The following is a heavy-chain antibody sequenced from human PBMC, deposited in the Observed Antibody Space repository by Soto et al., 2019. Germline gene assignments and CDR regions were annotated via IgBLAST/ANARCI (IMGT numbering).Heavy chain of an antibody. D-gene: IGHD2-15*01. J-gene: IGHJ4*02. Sequence: ASVKVSCKASGDTFTSYYMHWVRQAPGQGLEWMGIINPSGGSTSYAQKFQGRVTMTRDTSTSTVYMELSSLRSEDTAVYYCARYLVHGGISPFVYWCPGTLLTVST. CDR1: GDTFTSYY. V-gene: IGHV1-46*01. CDR3: ARYLVHGGISPFVY. CDR2: INPSGGST.